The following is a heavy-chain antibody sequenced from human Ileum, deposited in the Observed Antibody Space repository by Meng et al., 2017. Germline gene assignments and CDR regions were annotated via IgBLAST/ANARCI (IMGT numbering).Heavy chain of an antibody. CDR1: GTAVSVNY. D-gene: IGHD4-17*01. CDR3: AREHGEPH. Sequence: VQLVESGGGLVQPGGSLRLSCAASGTAVSVNYMSWVRQAPGKGLEWVSYFSGSGGAIYADSVKGRFTVSRDNAKNTLYLQMNSLRVEDTAVYYCAREHGEPHWGSGTLVTVSS. V-gene: IGHV3-11*01. CDR2: FSGSGGAI. J-gene: IGHJ4*02.